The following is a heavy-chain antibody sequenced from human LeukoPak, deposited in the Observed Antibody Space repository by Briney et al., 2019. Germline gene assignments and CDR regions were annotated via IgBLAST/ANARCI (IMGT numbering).Heavy chain of an antibody. CDR3: ARRTSVVPAAMYYYYMDV. V-gene: IGHV3-66*01. J-gene: IGHJ6*03. CDR2: IYSGGST. CDR1: EFSVGSNY. D-gene: IGHD2-2*01. Sequence: GGSLRLSCAASEFSVGSNYMTWVRQAPGKGLEWVSLIYSGGSTYYADSVKGRFTISRDNSKNTLYLQMNSLRAEDTAVYYCARRTSVVPAAMYYYYMDVWGKGTTVTVSS.